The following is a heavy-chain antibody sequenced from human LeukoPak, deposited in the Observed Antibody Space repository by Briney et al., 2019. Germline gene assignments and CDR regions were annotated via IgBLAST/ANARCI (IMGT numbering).Heavy chain of an antibody. CDR1: GLNVSSNY. Sequence: GGSLRLSCAASGLNVSSNYMRWVRQAPGKGLEGVSVIFSGGNTYQADSLKGRFTISRDSSRNTLHLQMNSLRVEDTRVFYCAKVASDGRGWYYFDYWGQGTLVTVSS. D-gene: IGHD6-19*01. J-gene: IGHJ4*02. V-gene: IGHV3-53*01. CDR3: AKVASDGRGWYYFDY. CDR2: IFSGGNT.